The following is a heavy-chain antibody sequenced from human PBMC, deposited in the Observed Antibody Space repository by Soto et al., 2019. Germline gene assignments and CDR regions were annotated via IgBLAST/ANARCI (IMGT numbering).Heavy chain of an antibody. V-gene: IGHV1-18*01. Sequence: QVQLVQSGAEVKKPGASVKVSCKASGYTFITYGVSWVRQAPGQGLDWLGWISTYNGNTRYAERLQGRGTMPTDTTSNTAYMELRNLRSDDTAVYYCARGPTDYYDNSANYFLDYWGQGTLVTVSS. CDR1: GYTFITYG. J-gene: IGHJ4*02. CDR3: ARGPTDYYDNSANYFLDY. CDR2: ISTYNGNT. D-gene: IGHD3-22*01.